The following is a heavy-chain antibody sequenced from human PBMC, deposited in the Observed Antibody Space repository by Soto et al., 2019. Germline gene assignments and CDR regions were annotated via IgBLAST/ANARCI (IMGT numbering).Heavy chain of an antibody. J-gene: IGHJ4*02. D-gene: IGHD2-15*01. CDR2: ISAYNGNT. V-gene: IGHV1-18*01. Sequence: QVQLVQSGAEVKKPGASVKVSCKASGYTFTSYGISWVRQAPVQGLEWMGWISAYNGNTKYAQKRQGRVTMTTDPSTSTAYMQLRSLRSDDTAVYYCARGKVGMVAATLGYWGQGTLVTVSS. CDR3: ARGKVGMVAATLGY. CDR1: GYTFTSYG.